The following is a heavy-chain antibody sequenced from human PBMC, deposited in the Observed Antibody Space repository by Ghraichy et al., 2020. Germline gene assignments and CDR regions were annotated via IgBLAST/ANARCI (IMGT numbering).Heavy chain of an antibody. CDR3: ARGMGTMVTTYAFDI. CDR2: ISTSGAT. J-gene: IGHJ3*02. D-gene: IGHD4-17*01. V-gene: IGHV4-61*02. Sequence: SETLSLTCTVSDGSISSGSYYWSWIRQPAGKGLEWIGRISTSGATKYNPSLKSRVTISVDTSKNQFSLKLSSVTAADTAVYYCARGMGTMVTTYAFDIWGQGTMVTVSS. CDR1: DGSISSGSYY.